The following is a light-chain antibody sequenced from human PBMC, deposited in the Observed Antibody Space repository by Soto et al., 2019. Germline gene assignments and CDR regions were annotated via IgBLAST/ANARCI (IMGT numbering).Light chain of an antibody. Sequence: DIQMTQSPSSLSASVGDRVTITCRASQSIGSYLNWYQQIPGKAPKLLIYTASTLQSGVPSRFSGSGSGTGFTLTIISLQPEDFATYYCQQRYSTPYTFGQGTKLEIK. V-gene: IGKV1-39*01. CDR3: QQRYSTPYT. CDR1: QSIGSY. J-gene: IGKJ2*01. CDR2: TAS.